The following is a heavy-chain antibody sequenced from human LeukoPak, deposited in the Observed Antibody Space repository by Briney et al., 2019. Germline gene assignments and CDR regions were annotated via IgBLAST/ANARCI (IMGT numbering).Heavy chain of an antibody. CDR3: ARAHYDILTGYYGEFYYIDY. Sequence: PGGSLRLSCAASGFTFSNTGMHWVRQAPGRGLEWVAVIWYDGTNKYYADSVKGRFTISRDNSKNTLYLQMNSLRAEDTAVYYCARAHYDILTGYYGEFYYIDYWGQGTLVTVSS. D-gene: IGHD3-9*01. CDR2: IWYDGTNK. J-gene: IGHJ4*02. V-gene: IGHV3-33*01. CDR1: GFTFSNTG.